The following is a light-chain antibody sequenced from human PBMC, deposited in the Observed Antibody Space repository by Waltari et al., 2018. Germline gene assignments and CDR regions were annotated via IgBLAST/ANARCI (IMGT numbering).Light chain of an antibody. CDR1: QSISSY. V-gene: IGKV1-39*01. CDR2: AAS. CDR3: QQSYSTPST. Sequence: DIQMTQSPSSLSASVGDRVTITCRASQSISSYLNWYQQKPGKAPKFLIYAASSLQSGVPSRFSGSGSGTDFTLTISSLQPEDFATYYCQQSYSTPSTFGPGTKVDIK. J-gene: IGKJ3*01.